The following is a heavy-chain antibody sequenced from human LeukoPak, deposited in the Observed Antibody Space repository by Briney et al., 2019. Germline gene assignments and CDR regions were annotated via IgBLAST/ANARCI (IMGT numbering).Heavy chain of an antibody. CDR3: AKGAVTTFSSGFHY. CDR1: GITLSNYG. V-gene: IGHV3-23*01. J-gene: IGHJ4*02. D-gene: IGHD4-17*01. Sequence: GGSLRLSCAVSGITLSNYGMTWVRQAPGKGLEWVSVISGIGVATYYADSVKARFTISRDNSKNTLYLQMNSLRAEDTAVYYSAKGAVTTFSSGFHYWGQGTLVTVSS. CDR2: ISGIGVAT.